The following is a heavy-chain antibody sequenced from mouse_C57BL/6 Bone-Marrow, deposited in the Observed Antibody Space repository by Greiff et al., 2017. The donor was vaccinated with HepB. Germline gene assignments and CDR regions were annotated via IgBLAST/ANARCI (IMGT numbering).Heavy chain of an antibody. CDR2: INPSSGYT. CDR3: ARDYGSSNWYFDV. Sequence: VQLQQSGAELARPGASVKMSCKASGYTFTSYTMHWVKQRPGQGLEWIGYINPSSGYTKYNQKFKDKATLTADKYSSTAYMQLSSLTSEDSAVYYCARDYGSSNWYFDVWGTGTTVTVSS. J-gene: IGHJ1*03. CDR1: GYTFTSYT. V-gene: IGHV1-4*01. D-gene: IGHD1-1*01.